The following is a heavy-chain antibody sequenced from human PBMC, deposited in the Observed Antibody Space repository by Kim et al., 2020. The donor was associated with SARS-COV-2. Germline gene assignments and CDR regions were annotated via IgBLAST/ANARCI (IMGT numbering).Heavy chain of an antibody. J-gene: IGHJ4*02. Sequence: GGSLRLSCAASGFTFSSYAMSWVRQAPGKGLEWVSAISGSGGSTYYADSVKGRFTISRDNSKNTLYLQMNSLRAEDTAVYYCAKTPFIVVVTADYFDYWGQGTLVTVSS. CDR1: GFTFSSYA. V-gene: IGHV3-23*01. CDR3: AKTPFIVVVTADYFDY. D-gene: IGHD2-21*02. CDR2: ISGSGGST.